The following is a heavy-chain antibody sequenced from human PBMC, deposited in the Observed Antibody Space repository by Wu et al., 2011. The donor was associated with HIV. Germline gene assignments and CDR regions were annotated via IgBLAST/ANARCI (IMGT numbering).Heavy chain of an antibody. CDR1: GYSFFSYD. J-gene: IGHJ4*02. D-gene: IGHD5-24*01. V-gene: IGHV1-8*02. CDR3: ARALNGYNWD. Sequence: QVQLVQSGTEVEKPGASVKVSCKASGYSFFSYDITWVRQAPGQGLEWMGWMNPSRGNTGYAQKFQGRVSMTRNTATSTAYLELGILTSDDTAIYYCARALNGYNWDWGRGNPGHSLL. CDR2: MNPSRGNT.